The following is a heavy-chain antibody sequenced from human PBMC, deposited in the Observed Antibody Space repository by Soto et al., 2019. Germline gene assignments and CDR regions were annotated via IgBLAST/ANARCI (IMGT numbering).Heavy chain of an antibody. D-gene: IGHD3-16*01. CDR3: ASRLGPWQVYPGSLDV. CDR1: GFIFRPYA. J-gene: IGHJ6*02. V-gene: IGHV3-48*01. CDR2: IGSSANPR. Sequence: EVQLVESGGGLVQHGGSLRLSCAGSGFIFRPYAMDWVRQAPGKGLERVSYIGSSANPRYYADSVRGRFTVSRDDAKNTLYLELNSLSAEDTAVYYCASRLGPWQVYPGSLDVWGQGTTVIVSS.